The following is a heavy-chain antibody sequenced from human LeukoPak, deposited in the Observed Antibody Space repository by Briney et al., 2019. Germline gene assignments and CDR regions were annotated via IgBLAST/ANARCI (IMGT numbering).Heavy chain of an antibody. CDR3: ARDSRVGSSWYYWFDP. V-gene: IGHV4-59*01. D-gene: IGHD6-13*01. Sequence: SETLSLTCTVSGGSISNYYWSWIRQPPGKGLEWIGFIYYSGSTNYNPSLKSRVTISVDTSKNQFSLKVRSVTPADTAVYYCARDSRVGSSWYYWFDPWGQGTLVTVSS. CDR2: IYYSGST. CDR1: GGSISNYY. J-gene: IGHJ5*02.